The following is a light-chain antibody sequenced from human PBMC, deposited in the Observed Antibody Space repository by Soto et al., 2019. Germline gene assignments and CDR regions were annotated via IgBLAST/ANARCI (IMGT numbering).Light chain of an antibody. CDR2: EVS. Sequence: QSELTQPASVSGSPGQSITISCTGTSSDVGGYNYVSWYQQHPGKAPKLMIYEVSNRPSGVSNRFSGSKSGNTASLTISGLQAEDEADYYCSSYTSSSTGVYVFGTGTKVTVL. J-gene: IGLJ1*01. CDR1: SSDVGGYNY. CDR3: SSYTSSSTGVYV. V-gene: IGLV2-14*01.